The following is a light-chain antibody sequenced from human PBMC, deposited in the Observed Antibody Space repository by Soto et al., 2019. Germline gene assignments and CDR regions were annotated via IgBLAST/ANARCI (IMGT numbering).Light chain of an antibody. CDR1: QGISSY. CDR3: QQGNSYS. CDR2: AAS. J-gene: IGKJ3*01. Sequence: DIQLTQSPSFLSASVGDRVTITCRASQGISSYLVWYQQKPGKAPKLLIYAASTLQSGVPSRFSGSGSGTEFTLTISTLQPEDFATYFCQQGNSYSFGPGTKVDI. V-gene: IGKV1-9*01.